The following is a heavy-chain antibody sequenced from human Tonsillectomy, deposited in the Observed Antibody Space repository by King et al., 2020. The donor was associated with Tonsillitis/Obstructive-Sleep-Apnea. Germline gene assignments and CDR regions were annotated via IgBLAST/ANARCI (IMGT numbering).Heavy chain of an antibody. Sequence: HVQLVESGGGVVQPGRSLRLSCAASGFTFSSYAMHWVRQAPGKGLEWVAVISYDGSNKYYADSVKGRFTISRDNSKNTLYLQMNSLRAEDTAVYYCARDPGPSRSRSGQLRNLPRYYYGMDVWGQGTTVTVSS. D-gene: IGHD2-2*01. J-gene: IGHJ6*02. CDR2: ISYDGSNK. CDR1: GFTFSSYA. V-gene: IGHV3-30*04. CDR3: ARDPGPSRSRSGQLRNLPRYYYGMDV.